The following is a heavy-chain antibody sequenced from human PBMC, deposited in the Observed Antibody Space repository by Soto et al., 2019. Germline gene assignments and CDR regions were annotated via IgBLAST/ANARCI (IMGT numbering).Heavy chain of an antibody. Sequence: SETLSLTCTVSGDSISGSNYYWGWIRQPPGKGLEWIASIYYGEGTHFNPSLKTRVSISVDTPKNQFSLRLNSLSVADTAVYYCARRSWGTSGPMDVWGQGTTVTVSS. V-gene: IGHV4-39*01. CDR3: ARRSWGTSGPMDV. D-gene: IGHD6-19*01. CDR2: IYYGEGT. J-gene: IGHJ6*02. CDR1: GDSISGSNYY.